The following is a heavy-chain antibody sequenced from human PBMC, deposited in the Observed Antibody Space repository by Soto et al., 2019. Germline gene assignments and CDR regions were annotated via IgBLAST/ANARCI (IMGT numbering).Heavy chain of an antibody. CDR2: FYPEDGET. Sequence: ASVKVSCKVSGYTLTELSMHWVRQAPGKGLEWMGGFYPEDGETIYAQKFQGRVTMTEDTSTDTAYMELSSLRSEDTAVYYCATGPWGPYYDILTGYYYAYYFDYWGQGTLVTVSS. V-gene: IGHV1-24*01. CDR3: ATGPWGPYYDILTGYYYAYYFDY. CDR1: GYTLTELS. J-gene: IGHJ4*02. D-gene: IGHD3-9*01.